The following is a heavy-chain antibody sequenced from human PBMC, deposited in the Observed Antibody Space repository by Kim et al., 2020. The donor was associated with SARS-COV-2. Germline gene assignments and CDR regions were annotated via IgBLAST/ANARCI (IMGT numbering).Heavy chain of an antibody. CDR1: GFIFRSYG. CDR3: AKAPADGDYYY. D-gene: IGHD4-17*01. CDR2: IWYDGSNK. V-gene: IGHV3-33*06. Sequence: GGSLRLSCAASGFIFRSYGMHWVRQAPGKGLEWVAVIWYDGSNKYYADSVKGRFTISRDNSKNTLYLQMNSLRAEDTAVYYCAKAPADGDYYYWGQGTRVTVSS. J-gene: IGHJ4*02.